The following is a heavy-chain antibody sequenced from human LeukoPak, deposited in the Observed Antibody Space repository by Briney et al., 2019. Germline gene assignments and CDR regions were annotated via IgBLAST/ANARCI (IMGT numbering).Heavy chain of an antibody. D-gene: IGHD2-2*01. V-gene: IGHV4-59*01. CDR2: IYYSGST. J-gene: IGHJ6*02. CDR3: ARVNGTSWNYYYGMDV. Sequence: SETLSLTCTVSGGSISSYYWSWIRQPPGKGLEWIGYIYYSGSTNYNPSLKSRVTISVDTSKNQFSLKLSSVTAADTAVYHCARVNGTSWNYYYGMDVWGQGTTVTVSS. CDR1: GGSISSYY.